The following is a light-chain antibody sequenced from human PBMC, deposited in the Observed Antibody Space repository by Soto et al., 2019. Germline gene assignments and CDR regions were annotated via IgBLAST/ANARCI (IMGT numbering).Light chain of an antibody. CDR2: AVS. Sequence: QSALTQPASVSGSPGLSITISCTGGRSDVGDYDYVSWYQQHPGKAPKLIMYAVSHRPSGVSSRFSGSKSGNTASLTISGLQAEDEAAYYCSSYTSTNTLVVFGTGTKLTVL. CDR1: RSDVGDYDY. CDR3: SSYTSTNTLVV. V-gene: IGLV2-14*01. J-gene: IGLJ1*01.